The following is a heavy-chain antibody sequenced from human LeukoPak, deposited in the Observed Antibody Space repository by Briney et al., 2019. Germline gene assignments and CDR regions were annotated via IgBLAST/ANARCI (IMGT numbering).Heavy chain of an antibody. D-gene: IGHD1-26*01. V-gene: IGHV4-59*01. Sequence: KSSETLSLTCTVSGGSISSYYWSWIRQPPGKGLEWIGYIYYSGSTNYNPSLKSRVTISVDTSKNQFSLKLSSVTAADTAVYYCARGAGRPGVLDYWGQGTLVTVSS. J-gene: IGHJ4*02. CDR1: GGSISSYY. CDR3: ARGAGRPGVLDY. CDR2: IYYSGST.